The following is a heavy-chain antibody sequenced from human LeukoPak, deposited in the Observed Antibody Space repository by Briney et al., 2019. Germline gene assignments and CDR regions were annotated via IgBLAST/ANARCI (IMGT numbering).Heavy chain of an antibody. V-gene: IGHV1-18*01. CDR2: ISPYNGNT. Sequence: SVKVSCNSSGYTCSSCGIRWVRQAPARGLEWRGWISPYNGNTNSAQRFQGRVTMTTDTTTSAAYMELTSLKSDDAAVYYCARDNTWYFERRGSGTLVS. J-gene: IGHJ2*01. CDR3: ARDNTWYFER. CDR1: GYTCSSCG. D-gene: IGHD2/OR15-2a*01.